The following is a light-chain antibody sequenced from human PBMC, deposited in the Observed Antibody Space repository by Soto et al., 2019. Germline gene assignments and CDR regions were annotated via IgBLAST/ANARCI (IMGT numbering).Light chain of an antibody. CDR2: DDS. CDR1: NIGRKS. Sequence: SYELTQPPSVSVAPGQTARTSCGGNNIGRKSGHRYQQKPGRAPVVVVYDDSERPSGIPERFSGANSGDTATLTISRVEAVDEADYYCHVWDSSSGHYIFGTGTKVTV. CDR3: HVWDSSSGHYI. J-gene: IGLJ1*01. V-gene: IGLV3-21*02.